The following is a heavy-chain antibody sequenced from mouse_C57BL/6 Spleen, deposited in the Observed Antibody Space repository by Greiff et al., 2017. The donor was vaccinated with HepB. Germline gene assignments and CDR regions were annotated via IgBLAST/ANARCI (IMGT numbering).Heavy chain of an antibody. CDR3: ARYGYYGSSYVPSFDY. J-gene: IGHJ2*01. V-gene: IGHV7-3*01. D-gene: IGHD1-1*01. CDR1: GFTFTDYY. CDR2: IRNKANGYTT. Sequence: EVQRVESGGGLVQPGGSLSLSCAASGFTFTDYYMSWVRQPPGKALEWLGFIRNKANGYTTEYSASVKGRFTISRDNSQSILYLQMNALRAEDSATYYCARYGYYGSSYVPSFDYWGQGTTLTVSS.